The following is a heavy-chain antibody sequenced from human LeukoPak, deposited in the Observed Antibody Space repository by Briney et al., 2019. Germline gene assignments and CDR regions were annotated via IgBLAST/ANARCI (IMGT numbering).Heavy chain of an antibody. CDR1: GFTCSRYS. CDR3: AGDKGSGWTFDY. CDR2: ISSSSSYI. V-gene: IGHV3-21*01. J-gene: IGHJ4*02. D-gene: IGHD6-19*01. Sequence: GGSLRLSCAAAGFTCSRYSMDWVRQAPGRGLEWGSSISSSSSYIYYADSVKGRFTISRDNAKNSLYLQMNSLRAEDTAVYYCAGDKGSGWTFDYWGQGTLVTVSS.